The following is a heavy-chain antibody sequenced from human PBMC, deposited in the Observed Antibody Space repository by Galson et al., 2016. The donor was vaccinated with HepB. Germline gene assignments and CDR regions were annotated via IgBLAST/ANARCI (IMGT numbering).Heavy chain of an antibody. CDR2: ISHDGTNK. D-gene: IGHD3-10*01. J-gene: IGHJ6*02. Sequence: SLRLSCAASGFTFGSHVMHWVRQAPGKGLEWVAVISHDGTNKDYADSVKGRYTISRDNSNNTLSLQMNSLRAKDTAVYFCAKFWGYGSGTYYNFPAGSYSFGLDVWGQGTTVTVSS. CDR1: GFTFGSHV. CDR3: AKFWGYGSGTYYNFPAGSYSFGLDV. V-gene: IGHV3-30*18.